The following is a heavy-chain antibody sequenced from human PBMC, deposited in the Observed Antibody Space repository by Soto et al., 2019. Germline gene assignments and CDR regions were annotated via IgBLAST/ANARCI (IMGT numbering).Heavy chain of an antibody. V-gene: IGHV3-21*01. D-gene: IGHD6-19*01. CDR1: GFTFSLYS. CDR3: VRARSTDSSPDY. CDR2: ITSSSIYI. J-gene: IGHJ4*02. Sequence: PGGSLRLSCAASGFTFSLYSMICVRQAPGKGLEWVASITSSSIYIYYEDSLKGRFTISRDNAKNSLFLQLDSLRAEDTAVYFCVRARSTDSSPDYWGQGTLVTVSS.